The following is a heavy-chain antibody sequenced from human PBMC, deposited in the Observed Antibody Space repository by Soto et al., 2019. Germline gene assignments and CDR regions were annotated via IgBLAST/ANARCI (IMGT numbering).Heavy chain of an antibody. CDR2: ISAYNGNT. Sequence: ASVKVSCKASGYTFTNFGISWVRQAPGQGLEWMGWISAYNGNTNYAQKFQGGVTITRDTSASTAYMELSSLRSEDTAVYYCATLALDSEFDYWGQ. J-gene: IGHJ4*02. CDR3: ATLALDSEFDY. CDR1: GYTFTNFG. D-gene: IGHD1-1*01. V-gene: IGHV1-18*01.